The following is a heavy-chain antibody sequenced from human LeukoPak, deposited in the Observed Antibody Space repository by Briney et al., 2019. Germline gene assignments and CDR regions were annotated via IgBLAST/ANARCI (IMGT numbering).Heavy chain of an antibody. J-gene: IGHJ4*02. D-gene: IGHD1-26*01. CDR1: GFTFSSDW. Sequence: GGSLRLSCAASGFTFSSDWMHWVRQAPGKGLVGVSRINSDGSSTAYADSVKGRFTISRDNAKNTLYLQMNSLRVEDTAVYYCGRALGSPLDYWGQGTLVTVSS. V-gene: IGHV3-74*01. CDR3: GRALGSPLDY. CDR2: INSDGSST.